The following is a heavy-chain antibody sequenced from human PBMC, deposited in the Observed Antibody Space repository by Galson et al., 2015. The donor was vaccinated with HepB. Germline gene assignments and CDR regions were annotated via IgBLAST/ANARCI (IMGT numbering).Heavy chain of an antibody. D-gene: IGHD3-3*01. V-gene: IGHV3-33*06. CDR1: GFTFSSYG. Sequence: SLRLSCAAAGFTFSSYGMHWVRQAPGKGLEWVAVIWYDGSNKYYADSVKGRFTISRDNSKNTLYLQMNSLRAEDTAVYYCAKTLLGYYDFWSGYYWANNYYYGMDVWGQGTTVTVSS. J-gene: IGHJ6*02. CDR3: AKTLLGYYDFWSGYYWANNYYYGMDV. CDR2: IWYDGSNK.